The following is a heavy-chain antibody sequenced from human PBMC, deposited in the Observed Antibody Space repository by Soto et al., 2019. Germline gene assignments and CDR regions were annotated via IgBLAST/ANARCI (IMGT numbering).Heavy chain of an antibody. D-gene: IGHD2-15*01. CDR3: AKDMAIRLFYYMDV. CDR1: GFTFSSYA. V-gene: IGHV3-30-3*01. CDR2: ISYDGSNK. J-gene: IGHJ6*03. Sequence: GGSLRLSCAASGFTFSSYAMHWVRQAPGKGLERVAVISYDGSNKYYADSVKGRFTISRDNAKNSLYLQMNSLRAEDTALYYCAKDMAIRLFYYMDVWGKGTTVTVSS.